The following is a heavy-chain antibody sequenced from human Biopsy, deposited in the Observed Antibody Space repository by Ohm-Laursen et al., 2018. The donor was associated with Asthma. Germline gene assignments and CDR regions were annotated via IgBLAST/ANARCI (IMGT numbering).Heavy chain of an antibody. CDR1: GYTFNSAG. D-gene: IGHD3-10*01. Sequence: ASVKVSCKTSGYTFNSAGITWVRQAPGQGLEWMGWNSVYNGNTKVAQKLQDRVTMITGTSTSTAYMGLRSLRSDDTAVYFCARAVDYSHYYGIDVWGQGTTVTVS. CDR2: NSVYNGNT. V-gene: IGHV1-18*01. CDR3: ARAVDYSHYYGIDV. J-gene: IGHJ6*02.